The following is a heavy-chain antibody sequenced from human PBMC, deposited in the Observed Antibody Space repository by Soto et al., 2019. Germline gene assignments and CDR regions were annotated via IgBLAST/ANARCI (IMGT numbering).Heavy chain of an antibody. CDR2: IYYSGST. Sequence: SETLSLTCTVSGGSISSYYWSWIRQPPGKGLEWIGYIYYSGSTNYNPSLKSRVTISVDTSKNQFSLKLSSVTAEDTAVYYCARDPRRTSLCSGGSCYTGHYYYMDVWGKGTTVTVSS. CDR3: ARDPRRTSLCSGGSCYTGHYYYMDV. V-gene: IGHV4-59*01. CDR1: GGSISSYY. D-gene: IGHD2-15*01. J-gene: IGHJ6*03.